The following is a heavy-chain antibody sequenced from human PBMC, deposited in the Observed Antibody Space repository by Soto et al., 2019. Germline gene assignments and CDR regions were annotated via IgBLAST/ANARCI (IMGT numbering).Heavy chain of an antibody. J-gene: IGHJ2*01. CDR2: ISISSGHT. CDR3: ARSYNYGSYWYFDL. CDR1: GYTFSDYG. Sequence: QVPLVQSGAEVKKPGASVKVSCKASGYTFSDYGITWVRQAPGQGLEWMGWISISSGHTHFEESLQGRVTMTSDKTSTAYMELWRLRSDDSAMYYCARSYNYGSYWYFDLWGRGTLVTVSS. V-gene: IGHV1-18*04. D-gene: IGHD3-10*01.